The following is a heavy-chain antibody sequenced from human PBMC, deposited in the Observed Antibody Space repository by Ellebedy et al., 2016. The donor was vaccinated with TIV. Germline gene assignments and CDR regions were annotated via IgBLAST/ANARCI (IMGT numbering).Heavy chain of an antibody. J-gene: IGHJ3*02. CDR2: IVVGSGNT. CDR1: GYTFTGYY. V-gene: IGHV1-58*01. Sequence: AASVKVSCKASGYTFTGYYVQWVRQARGQRREWRGWIVVGSGNTKYAQKFQERVTITREMSTSTAYMELSSLRSEDTAVYYCAAGFTIAVAGSIWGQGTMVTVSS. CDR3: AAGFTIAVAGSI. D-gene: IGHD6-19*01.